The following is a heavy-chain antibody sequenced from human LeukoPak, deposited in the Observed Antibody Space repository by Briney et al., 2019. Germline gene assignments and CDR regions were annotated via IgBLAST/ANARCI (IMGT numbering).Heavy chain of an antibody. CDR3: ARLRWPRRSFDY. V-gene: IGHV4-4*07. D-gene: IGHD4-23*01. J-gene: IGHJ4*02. CDR1: GGSISSYY. CDR2: IYTSGST. Sequence: SETLSLTCTVSGGSISSYYWSWLRQPAGKGLEWIGRIYTSGSTNYNPSLKSRVTISVDTSKNQFSLKLSSVTAADTAVYYCARLRWPRRSFDYWGQGTLVTVSS.